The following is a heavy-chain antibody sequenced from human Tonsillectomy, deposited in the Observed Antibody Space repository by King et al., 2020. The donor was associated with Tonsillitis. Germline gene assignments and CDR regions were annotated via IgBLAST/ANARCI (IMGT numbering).Heavy chain of an antibody. D-gene: IGHD6-19*01. CDR2: ISYDGNNK. CDR3: AKGHSSGWFYFDS. V-gene: IGHV3-30*18. CDR1: GFTFSSYG. J-gene: IGHJ4*02. Sequence: VQLVESGGGVVQPGRSLRLSCAASGFTFSSYGMHWVRQAPGKGLEWVAVISYDGNNKYNAGSVKGRFTISRDNSKNTLYLQMNSLRGEDTAVCYCAKGHSSGWFYFDSWGQGTLVTVSS.